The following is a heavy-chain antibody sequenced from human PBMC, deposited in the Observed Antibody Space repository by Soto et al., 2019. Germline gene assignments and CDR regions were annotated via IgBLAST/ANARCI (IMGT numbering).Heavy chain of an antibody. CDR3: AKAVPGIVVVVAAIGAFGI. CDR1: GFTFSSYA. J-gene: IGHJ3*02. Sequence: GGSLRLSCAASGFTFSSYAMSWVRQAPGKGLEWVSAISGSGGSTYYADSVKGRFTISRDNSKNTLYLQMNSLRAEDTAVYYCAKAVPGIVVVVAAIGAFGIWGQGTMVTVSS. V-gene: IGHV3-23*01. CDR2: ISGSGGST. D-gene: IGHD2-15*01.